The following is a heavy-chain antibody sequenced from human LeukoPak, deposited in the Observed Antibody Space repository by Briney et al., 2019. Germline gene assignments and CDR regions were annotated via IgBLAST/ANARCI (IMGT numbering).Heavy chain of an antibody. CDR1: GFTFSSYG. V-gene: IGHV3-30*02. CDR2: IRYDGSNK. Sequence: PGGSLRLSCAASGFTFSSYGMHWVRQAPGKGLEWVAFIRYDGSNKYYADSVKGRFTISRDNSKNTLYLQMNSLRAEDTAVYYCAKRPTTVTTFGRDYWGQGTLVTVSS. CDR3: AKRPTTVTTFGRDY. D-gene: IGHD4-17*01. J-gene: IGHJ4*02.